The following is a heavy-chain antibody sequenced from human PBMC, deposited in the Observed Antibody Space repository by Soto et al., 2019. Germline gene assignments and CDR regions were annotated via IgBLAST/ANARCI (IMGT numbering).Heavy chain of an antibody. CDR1: GGTFSSYA. J-gene: IGHJ5*02. V-gene: IGHV1-69*13. Sequence: SVKVSCKASGGTFSSYAISWVRQAPGQGLEWMGGIIPIFGTANYAQKFQVRVTITADESTSTAYMELSSLRSEDTAVYYCARVGSSAWTRINWFDPWGQGTLVTFSS. CDR3: ARVGSSAWTRINWFDP. CDR2: IIPIFGTA. D-gene: IGHD6-19*01.